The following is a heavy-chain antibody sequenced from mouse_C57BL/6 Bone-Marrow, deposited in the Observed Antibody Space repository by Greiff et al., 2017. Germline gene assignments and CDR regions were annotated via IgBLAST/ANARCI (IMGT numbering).Heavy chain of an antibody. CDR2: IHPNSGST. V-gene: IGHV1-64*01. CDR3: ALLTTVVAGNFDY. CDR1: GYTFTSYW. D-gene: IGHD1-1*01. Sequence: VQLQQPGAELVKPGASVKLSCKASGYTFTSYWMHWVKQRPGQGLAWIGMIHPNSGSTNYNEKFKSKATLTVDKSSSTAYMQLSSLTSEDSAVXYCALLTTVVAGNFDYWGQGTTLTVSS. J-gene: IGHJ2*01.